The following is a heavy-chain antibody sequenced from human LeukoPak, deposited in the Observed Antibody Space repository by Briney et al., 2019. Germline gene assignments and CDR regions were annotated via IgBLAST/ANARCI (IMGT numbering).Heavy chain of an antibody. V-gene: IGHV3-33*06. D-gene: IGHD5-12*01. CDR1: GYTFRNHG. CDR2: IWGGGSRI. J-gene: IGHJ4*02. CDR3: AKGASGYGDFDY. Sequence: PGGSLRLSCATSGYTFRNHGVHWVRQASGKGLELVAVIWGGGSRIYYADSVKGRFTISRDDSKNTLYLQMNGLRADDTALYYCAKGASGYGDFDYWGQGTLVTVSS.